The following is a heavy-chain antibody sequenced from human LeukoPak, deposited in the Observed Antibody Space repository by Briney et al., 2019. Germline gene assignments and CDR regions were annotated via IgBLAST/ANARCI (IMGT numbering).Heavy chain of an antibody. Sequence: ASVKVSCKASGYTFTSYGISWVRQAPGQGLEWMGWISAYNGNTNYASTSAAYMELRSLRSDDTAVYYCARDQQWLIYYFDYWGQGTLVTVSS. CDR3: ARDQQWLIYYFDY. J-gene: IGHJ4*02. CDR1: GYTFTSYG. V-gene: IGHV1-18*01. D-gene: IGHD6-19*01. CDR2: ISAYNGNT.